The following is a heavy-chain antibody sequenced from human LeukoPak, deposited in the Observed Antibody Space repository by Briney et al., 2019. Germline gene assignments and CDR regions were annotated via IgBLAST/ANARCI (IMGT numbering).Heavy chain of an antibody. CDR2: INHSGST. D-gene: IGHD6-13*01. CDR1: GGSFSGYY. J-gene: IGHJ6*02. V-gene: IGHV4-34*01. Sequence: SSETLSLTCAVYGGSFSGYYWSWIRQPPGKGLEWIGEINHSGSTNYNPSLKSRVTISVDTSKNQFSLKLSSVTAADTAVYYCARARVSSSLNYYYGMDVWGQGTTVTVSS. CDR3: ARARVSSSLNYYYGMDV.